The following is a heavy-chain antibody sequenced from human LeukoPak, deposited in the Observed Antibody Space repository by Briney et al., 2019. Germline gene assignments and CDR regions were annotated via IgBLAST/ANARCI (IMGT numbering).Heavy chain of an antibody. D-gene: IGHD5-18*01. V-gene: IGHV3-48*01. CDR1: GFSFSSYA. CDR3: AKDRGYSYVFGFDY. J-gene: IGHJ4*02. CDR2: ISNSATVT. Sequence: PGGSLRLSCAATGFSFSSYAMNWVRQTPGKGLEWVSFISNSATVTYYADSVKGRFAISRDNAKNSLYLQMNSLRAEDTAVYYCAKDRGYSYVFGFDYWGQGTLVTVSS.